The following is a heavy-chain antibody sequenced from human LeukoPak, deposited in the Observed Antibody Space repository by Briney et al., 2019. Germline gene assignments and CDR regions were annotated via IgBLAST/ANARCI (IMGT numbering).Heavy chain of an antibody. V-gene: IGHV4-34*01. J-gene: IGHJ4*02. Sequence: SETLSLTCGVYGGSFSAYYWSWIRQPPGKGLEWIGESNHSGSTNYNPSLKSRVTISVDTSKNQFSLKLSSVTAADTAVYYCARFSSGWYSGDYWGQGTLVTVSS. CDR2: SNHSGST. D-gene: IGHD6-19*01. CDR1: GGSFSAYY. CDR3: ARFSSGWYSGDY.